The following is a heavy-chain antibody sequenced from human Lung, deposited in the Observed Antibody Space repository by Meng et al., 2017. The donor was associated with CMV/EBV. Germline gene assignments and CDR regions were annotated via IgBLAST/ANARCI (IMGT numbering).Heavy chain of an antibody. J-gene: IGHJ6*02. Sequence: ASVKVSCKASGYTFTSYNMHWVRQAPGQGLEWMGMINPSDRWTTYAQRFQGRVTMTTDTSTSTVYMELSSLRSDDTAVYYCARAGVLPSDPTANRYYGLDVWGQGXTVTVSS. CDR3: ARAGVLPSDPTANRYYGLDV. V-gene: IGHV1-46*01. D-gene: IGHD1-14*01. CDR2: INPSDRWT. CDR1: GYTFTSYN.